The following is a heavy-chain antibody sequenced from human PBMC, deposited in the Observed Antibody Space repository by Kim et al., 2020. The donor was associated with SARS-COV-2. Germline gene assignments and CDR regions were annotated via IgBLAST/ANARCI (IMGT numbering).Heavy chain of an antibody. D-gene: IGHD2-21*02. CDR3: ARDLIAYCGGDCLGDY. CDR1: GFTFSSYE. CDR2: ISSSGSTI. V-gene: IGHV3-48*03. Sequence: GGSLRLSCAASGFTFSSYEMNWVRQAPGKGLEWVSYISSSGSTIYYADSVKGRFTISRDNAKNSLYLQMNSLRAEDTAVYYCARDLIAYCGGDCLGDYWGQGTLVTVSS. J-gene: IGHJ4*02.